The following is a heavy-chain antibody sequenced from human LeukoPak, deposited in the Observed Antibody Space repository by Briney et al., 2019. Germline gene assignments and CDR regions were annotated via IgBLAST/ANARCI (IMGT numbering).Heavy chain of an antibody. CDR2: IYYSGST. CDR3: ARGVSSYFDWDYDAFDI. V-gene: IGHV4-59*01. D-gene: IGHD3-9*01. CDR1: GGSISSYY. J-gene: IGHJ3*02. Sequence: SETLSLTCTVSGGSISSYYWSWIRQPPGKGLEWIGYIYYSGSTNYNPSLKSRVTISVDTSKNQFSLKLSSVTAADTAVYYCARGVSSYFDWDYDAFDIWGQGTMVTVSS.